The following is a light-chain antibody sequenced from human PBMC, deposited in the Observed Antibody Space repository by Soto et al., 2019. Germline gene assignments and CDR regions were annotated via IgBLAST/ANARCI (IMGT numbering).Light chain of an antibody. J-gene: IGKJ4*01. CDR1: QSVYNY. V-gene: IGKV3-11*01. Sequence: EIVLTQSPDSLSLYPGERATLSCRASQSVYNYLAWYQQKPGQAPRLLIYDASHRATGIPARFSGSGSGPDFTLTISSLEPEDFAVYYCQQRSDWPPLTFGGGTKVEIK. CDR2: DAS. CDR3: QQRSDWPPLT.